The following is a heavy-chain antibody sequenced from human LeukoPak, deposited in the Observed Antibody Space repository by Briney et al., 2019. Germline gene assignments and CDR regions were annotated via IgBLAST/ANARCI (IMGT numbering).Heavy chain of an antibody. J-gene: IGHJ5*02. CDR2: ISPNSGGT. D-gene: IGHD3-10*01. CDR1: GYTFTAYY. CDR3: AREYYYGSGSFYNWFDP. V-gene: IGHV1-2*02. Sequence: ASVKVSCKAAGYTFTAYYMHWVRQAPGQGLEWMGWISPNSGGTNYAQKFQGRVAMTRDTSINTHFMELNSLRSDDTAVYYCAREYYYGSGSFYNWFDPWGQGTLVTVSS.